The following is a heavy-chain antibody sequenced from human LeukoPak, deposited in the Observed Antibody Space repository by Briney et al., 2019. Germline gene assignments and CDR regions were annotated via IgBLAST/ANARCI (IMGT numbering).Heavy chain of an antibody. CDR3: ARDIVLIAVAVRGSFDI. J-gene: IGHJ3*02. Sequence: GGSLRLSCAASGFTVSSNYMNWVRQVPGKGLEWVSGINWNGGSTGYADSVKGRFTISRDNAKNSLYLQMNSLRAEDTALYYCARDIVLIAVAVRGSFDIWGQGTMVTVSS. D-gene: IGHD6-19*01. V-gene: IGHV3-20*04. CDR2: INWNGGST. CDR1: GFTVSSNY.